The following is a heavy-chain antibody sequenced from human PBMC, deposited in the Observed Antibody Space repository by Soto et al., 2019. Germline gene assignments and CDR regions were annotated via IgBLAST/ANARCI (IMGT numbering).Heavy chain of an antibody. J-gene: IGHJ6*02. D-gene: IGHD2-2*02. CDR2: IYYSGST. V-gene: IGHV4-39*01. CDR3: ARDVVPAAIQYYYYYGMDV. CDR1: GGSISSSSYY. Sequence: SETLSLTCTVSGGSISSSSYYWGWIRQPPGKGLEWIGSIYYSGSTYYNPSLKSRVTISVDTSKNQFSLKLSSVTAADTAVYYCARDVVPAAIQYYYYYGMDVWGQGTTVTVSS.